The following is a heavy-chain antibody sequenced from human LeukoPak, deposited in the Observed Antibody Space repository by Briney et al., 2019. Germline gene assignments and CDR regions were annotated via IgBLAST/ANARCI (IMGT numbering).Heavy chain of an antibody. J-gene: IGHJ4*02. Sequence: PGGSLRLSCAASGFTFSSYGMHWVRQAPGKGLEWVAVISYDGSNKYYADSVKGRFTISRDNSKYTLCLQMNSLRAEDTAVYYCAKGGLWLEAPQYFDYWGQGTLVTVSS. D-gene: IGHD5-24*01. V-gene: IGHV3-30*18. CDR1: GFTFSSYG. CDR2: ISYDGSNK. CDR3: AKGGLWLEAPQYFDY.